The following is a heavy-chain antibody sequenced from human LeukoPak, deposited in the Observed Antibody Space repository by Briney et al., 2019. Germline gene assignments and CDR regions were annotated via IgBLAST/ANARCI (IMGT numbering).Heavy chain of an antibody. V-gene: IGHV3-48*02. CDR2: IRTTAEGAKYA. CDR1: GFSFTDYP. D-gene: IGHD3-9*01. CDR3: ATDQRYAFDY. J-gene: IGHJ4*02. Sequence: GGSLRLSCATSGFSFTDYPMNWVRQAPGKGLEWISNIRTTAEGAKYAYYAASEKGRVTISRDDGKNTLYLHMNSLRDDDTAVYYCATDQRYAFDYWGQGILVTVSS.